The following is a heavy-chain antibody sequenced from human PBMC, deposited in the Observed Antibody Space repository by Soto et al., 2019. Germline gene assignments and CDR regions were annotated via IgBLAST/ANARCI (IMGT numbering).Heavy chain of an antibody. D-gene: IGHD3-10*01. J-gene: IGHJ6*03. V-gene: IGHV4-59*01. CDR2: MYNSGST. Sequence: SETLSLTYTVSGGSISSYYWSWIRQPPGKGLEWIGYMYNSGSTNYNPSLKSRVTISEDTSKNQFSLKLSSVTAADTAVYYCARASGTYYNLGYYYYMDVWGKGTTVTVSS. CDR3: ARASGTYYNLGYYYYMDV. CDR1: GGSISSYY.